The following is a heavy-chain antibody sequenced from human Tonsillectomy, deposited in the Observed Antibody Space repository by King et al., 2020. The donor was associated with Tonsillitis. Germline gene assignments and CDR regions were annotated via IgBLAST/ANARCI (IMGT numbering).Heavy chain of an antibody. Sequence: VPLQESGPGLVKPSQTLSLTCTVSGGSISSGNYYWSWIRQPAGKGLEWIGRIYTSGSTNYNPSLKSRVTMSVDTSKSQFSLKLSSVTAADTAVYYCARDYYDSGGPYGLDYWGQGTLVTVSS. V-gene: IGHV4-61*02. CDR2: IYTSGST. CDR3: ARDYYDSGGPYGLDY. J-gene: IGHJ4*02. CDR1: GGSISSGNYY. D-gene: IGHD3-22*01.